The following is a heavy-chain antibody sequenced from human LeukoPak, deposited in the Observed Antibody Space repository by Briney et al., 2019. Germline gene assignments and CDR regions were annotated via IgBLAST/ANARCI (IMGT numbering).Heavy chain of an antibody. CDR3: VRYGRRANDQPFDV. Sequence: GGSLRLSCEVSGFTFSNYWMMWVRQAPGEGLEWVASIDEDGSETNYVDSVTGRFTVSRDHAKSSLFLQMNSLRAEDTAVYYCVRYGRRANDQPFDVWGQGTMVTVSS. V-gene: IGHV3-7*01. CDR2: IDEDGSET. J-gene: IGHJ3*01. D-gene: IGHD1-1*01. CDR1: GFTFSNYW.